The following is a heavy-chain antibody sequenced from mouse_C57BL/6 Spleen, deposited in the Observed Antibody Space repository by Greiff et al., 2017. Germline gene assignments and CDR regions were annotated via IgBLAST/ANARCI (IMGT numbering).Heavy chain of an antibody. CDR2: IYPGDGDT. Sequence: QVQLKQSGAELVKPGASVKISCKASGYAFSSYWMNWVKQRPGKGLEWIGQIYPGDGDTTYNCNFKGKATLTAAKSSSTAYMQRSSVTSEDSAVYFCARGGYDGAPFDDWGQGTTLTVSS. CDR3: ARGGYDGAPFDD. V-gene: IGHV1-80*01. D-gene: IGHD2-2*01. CDR1: GYAFSSYW. J-gene: IGHJ2*01.